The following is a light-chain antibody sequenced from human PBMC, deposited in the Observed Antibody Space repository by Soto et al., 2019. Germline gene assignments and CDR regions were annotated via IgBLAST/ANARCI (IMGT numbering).Light chain of an antibody. Sequence: QSVLAKPASVSGSPGLSITISCTATSSDVGSYNLVSWYQQHPGKAPKLMIYEGSKRPSGVSNRFSGSKSGNTASLTISGLQAEDEADYYCCSYAGSSYVFGTGTKVTVL. V-gene: IGLV2-23*01. J-gene: IGLJ1*01. CDR3: CSYAGSSYV. CDR1: SSDVGSYNL. CDR2: EGS.